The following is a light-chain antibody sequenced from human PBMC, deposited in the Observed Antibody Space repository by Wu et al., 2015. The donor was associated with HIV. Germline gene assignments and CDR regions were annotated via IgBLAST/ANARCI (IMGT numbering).Light chain of an antibody. CDR3: QQYGSQGRLT. V-gene: IGKV3-20*01. CDR1: QSVSSSY. CDR2: GAS. Sequence: EIVLTQSPGTLSLSPGERATLSCRASQSVSSSYLAWYQQKPGQAPRLLIYGASSRATGIPDRFSGSGSGTDFTLTISRLEPEDFAVYYCQQYGSQGRLTFGPGTKVDIK. J-gene: IGKJ3*01.